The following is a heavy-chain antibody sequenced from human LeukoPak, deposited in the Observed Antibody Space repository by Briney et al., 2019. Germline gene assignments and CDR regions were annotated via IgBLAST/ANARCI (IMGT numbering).Heavy chain of an antibody. V-gene: IGHV7-4-1*02. Sequence: ASVKVSCKASGYTFTSYAMNWVRQAPGQGLEWMGWINTNTGNPTYAQGFTGRFVFSLDTSVSTAYLQISSLKAEDTAVYYCAREGADILTGYYKSEFDYWGQGTLVTVSS. CDR1: GYTFTSYA. D-gene: IGHD3-9*01. CDR2: INTNTGNP. J-gene: IGHJ4*02. CDR3: AREGADILTGYYKSEFDY.